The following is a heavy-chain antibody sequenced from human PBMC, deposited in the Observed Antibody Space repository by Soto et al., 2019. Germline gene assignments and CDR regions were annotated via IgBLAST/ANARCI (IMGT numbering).Heavy chain of an antibody. V-gene: IGHV4-30-2*02. CDR2: IYHSGST. CDR1: GGSISSGGYS. Sequence: SETLSLTCAVSGGSISSGGYSWSWIRQPPGKGLEWIGYIYHSGSTYYNPSLKSRVTISVDRSKNQFSLKLSSVTAADTAMYYCARPVGTTTDAFDIWGQGTMVT. D-gene: IGHD1-26*01. CDR3: ARPVGTTTDAFDI. J-gene: IGHJ3*02.